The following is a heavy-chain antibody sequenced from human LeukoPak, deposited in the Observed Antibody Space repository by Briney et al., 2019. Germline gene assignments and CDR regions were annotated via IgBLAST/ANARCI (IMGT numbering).Heavy chain of an antibody. CDR2: VYYSGST. V-gene: IGHV4-59*08. J-gene: IGHJ4*02. CDR1: GGSISTYY. CDR3: ARGWELLRAFDY. Sequence: SETLSLTCTVSGGSISTYYGSWIRQPPGKGLEWIGYVYYSGSTTYNPSLKSRVTISVDTSKNQFSLKLSSVTAADTALYYCARGWELLRAFDYWGQGTPVTVSS. D-gene: IGHD1-26*01.